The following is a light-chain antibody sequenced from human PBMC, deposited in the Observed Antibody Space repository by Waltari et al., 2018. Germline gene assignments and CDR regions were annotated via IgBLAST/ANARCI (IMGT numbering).Light chain of an antibody. CDR1: QSLVHSDGNTY. J-gene: IGKJ2*01. CDR2: KVS. Sequence: DVVMTQSPLTLPVTLGQPASISCRSSQSLVHSDGNTYLNWFQQRPGRSPRRLIYKVSNRDSGVPDRFSGSGSGTDFTLKISRVEAEDVGVYYCMQGALWPLYTFGQGTRLEIK. V-gene: IGKV2-30*02. CDR3: MQGALWPLYT.